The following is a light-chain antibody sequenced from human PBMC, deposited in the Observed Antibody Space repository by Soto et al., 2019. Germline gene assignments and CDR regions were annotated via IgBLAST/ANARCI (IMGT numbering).Light chain of an antibody. J-gene: IGKJ5*01. Sequence: DIHMTQSPSSLSSSLGDRVTITFLASQSISSYLNWYQQKPGKAPKLLIYAASSLQSGAPSRFSGSGSGTEFTLTISSLQPEDFATYYCLQHNSYPITFGQGTRLEIK. V-gene: IGKV1-17*01. CDR1: QSISSY. CDR2: AAS. CDR3: LQHNSYPIT.